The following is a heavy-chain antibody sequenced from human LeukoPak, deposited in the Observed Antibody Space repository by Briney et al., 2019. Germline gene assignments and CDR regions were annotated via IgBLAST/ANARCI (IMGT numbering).Heavy chain of an antibody. CDR1: GGSFSGYY. V-gene: IGHV4-34*01. J-gene: IGHJ4*02. D-gene: IGHD5-24*01. CDR3: AREVEMAPDY. Sequence: PSETLSLTCAVYGGSFSGYYWSWIRQPPGKGLEWIGYIYYSGSTYYNPSLKSRVTISVDTSKNQFSLKLSSVTAADTAVYYCAREVEMAPDYWGQGTLVTVSS. CDR2: IYYSGST.